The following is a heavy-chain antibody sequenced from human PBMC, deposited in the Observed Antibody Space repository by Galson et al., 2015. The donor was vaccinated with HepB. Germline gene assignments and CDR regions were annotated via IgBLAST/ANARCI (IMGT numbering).Heavy chain of an antibody. CDR1: GGTFSSYT. Sequence: SVKVSCKASGGTFSSYTISWVRQAPGQGLEWMGRIIPILGIANYAQKFQGRVTITADKSTSTAYMELSSLRSEDTAMYYCARSPWGGSYYDSSGYYTFDYWGQGTLVTVSS. CDR3: ARSPWGGSYYDSSGYYTFDY. CDR2: IIPILGIA. J-gene: IGHJ4*02. V-gene: IGHV1-69*02. D-gene: IGHD3-22*01.